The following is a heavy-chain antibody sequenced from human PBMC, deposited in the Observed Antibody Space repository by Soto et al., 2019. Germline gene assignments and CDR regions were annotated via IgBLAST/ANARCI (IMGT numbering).Heavy chain of an antibody. Sequence: GASVKVSCKASGYTFTSYGISWVRQAPGQGLEWMGWISAYNGNTNYAQKLQGRVTMTSDTSTSTAYMELRSLRSDDTAVYYCARDTYYYDSSGYPAKYYGMDVWGQGTTVTVSS. J-gene: IGHJ6*02. V-gene: IGHV1-18*01. CDR1: GYTFTSYG. D-gene: IGHD3-22*01. CDR3: ARDTYYYDSSGYPAKYYGMDV. CDR2: ISAYNGNT.